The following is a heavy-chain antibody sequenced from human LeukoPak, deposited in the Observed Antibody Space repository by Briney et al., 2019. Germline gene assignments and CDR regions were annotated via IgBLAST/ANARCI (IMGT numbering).Heavy chain of an antibody. J-gene: IGHJ4*02. D-gene: IGHD3-22*01. CDR3: AKLRSYYYDSSAYPDY. Sequence: GGSLRLSCAASGFTFSSYAMSWVRQAPGKGLELVSSISGSGGSTYYADSVKGRFTISRDNSKNTLYLQMNSLRAEDKDVYYCAKLRSYYYDSSAYPDYWGQGTLVTVSS. V-gene: IGHV3-23*01. CDR2: ISGSGGST. CDR1: GFTFSSYA.